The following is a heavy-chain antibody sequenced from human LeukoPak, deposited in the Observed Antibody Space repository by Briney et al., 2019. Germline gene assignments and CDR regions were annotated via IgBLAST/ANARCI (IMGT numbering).Heavy chain of an antibody. Sequence: GGSLRLSCAASGFTFSSYSMNWVRQAPGKGMEWVSSISSSSSFIYYADSVKGRFTISRDNAKNSLYLQMNSLRAEDTAVYYCARDPPLGYCSSTSCPHLDYWGPGNPGHRLL. J-gene: IGHJ4*02. CDR1: GFTFSSYS. V-gene: IGHV3-21*01. D-gene: IGHD2-2*01. CDR2: ISSSSSFI. CDR3: ARDPPLGYCSSTSCPHLDY.